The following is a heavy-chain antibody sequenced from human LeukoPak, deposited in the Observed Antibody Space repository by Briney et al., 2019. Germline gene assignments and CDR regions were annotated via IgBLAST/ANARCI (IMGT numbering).Heavy chain of an antibody. Sequence: SETLSLTCAVYGGSLSGYYWSWIRQPPGKGLEWIGEINHSGSTNYNPSLKSRVTISVDTSKNQFSLKLSSVTAADTAVYYCARGWITGSPFDYWGQGTLVTVSS. V-gene: IGHV4-34*01. CDR1: GGSLSGYY. CDR3: ARGWITGSPFDY. D-gene: IGHD1-20*01. CDR2: INHSGST. J-gene: IGHJ4*02.